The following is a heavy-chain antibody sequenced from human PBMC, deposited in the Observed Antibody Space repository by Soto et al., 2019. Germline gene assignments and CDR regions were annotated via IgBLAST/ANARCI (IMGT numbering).Heavy chain of an antibody. V-gene: IGHV3-11*05. D-gene: IGHD3-22*01. CDR1: GFTFSDYY. CDR2: ISSSSSYT. CDR3: ASKSGSRTRYWYFDL. J-gene: IGHJ2*01. Sequence: QVQLVESGGGLVQPGGSLRLSCAASGFTFSDYYMSWIRQAPGKGLEWVSYISSSSSYTNYADSVKGRFTISRDNDKSSLYLQMNSLRAEDTAVYYCASKSGSRTRYWYFDLWGRGTLVTVSS.